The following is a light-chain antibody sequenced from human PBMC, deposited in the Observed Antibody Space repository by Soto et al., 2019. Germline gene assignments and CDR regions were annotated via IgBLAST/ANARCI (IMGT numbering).Light chain of an antibody. J-gene: IGKJ2*01. Sequence: EIVLTQSPGTLSLSPGERATLSCRASQSVSSSYLAWYQQKPGQAPRVLIYAASSRATGIPDRFSGSGSGTEFTLTISRLEPEDFAVYFCQQYGNSPPHTFGQGTKVEIK. CDR2: AAS. CDR3: QQYGNSPPHT. V-gene: IGKV3-20*01. CDR1: QSVSSSY.